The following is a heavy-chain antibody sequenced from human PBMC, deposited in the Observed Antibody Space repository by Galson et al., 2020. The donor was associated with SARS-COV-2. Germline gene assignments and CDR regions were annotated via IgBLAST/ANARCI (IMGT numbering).Heavy chain of an antibody. CDR2: IKQNGGEK. CDR3: ARDLNSGGPFDF. Sequence: GGSLRLSCGASGVTFSGFWMSWVRQAPGKGLEWVANIKQNGGEKYYVDSVKGRFTISRDNARNLVYLQMDRLRAEDTAVYYCARDLNSGGPFDFWGQGALVTVSS. J-gene: IGHJ4*02. V-gene: IGHV3-7*01. CDR1: GVTFSGFW. D-gene: IGHD3-16*01.